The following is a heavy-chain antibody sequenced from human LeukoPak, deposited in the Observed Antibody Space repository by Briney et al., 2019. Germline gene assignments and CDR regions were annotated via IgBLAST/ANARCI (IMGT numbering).Heavy chain of an antibody. CDR3: ARAPTKQQLGY. CDR2: IRSSSTFI. D-gene: IGHD6-13*01. J-gene: IGHJ4*02. Sequence: GGSLRLSCAASGFNFSSYSMNWVRQAPGTGLEWVAYIRSSSTFIYYADSVKGRFTISRDNSKNTLDLQMNSLRAEDTAVYYCARAPTKQQLGYWGQGTLVTVSS. V-gene: IGHV3-21*05. CDR1: GFNFSSYS.